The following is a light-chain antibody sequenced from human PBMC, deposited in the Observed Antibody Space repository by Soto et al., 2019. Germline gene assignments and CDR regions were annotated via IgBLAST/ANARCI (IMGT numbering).Light chain of an antibody. CDR1: TGAVTSGHS. V-gene: IGLV7-46*01. CDR2: DTS. J-gene: IGLJ3*02. CDR3: SLFCGAPRV. Sequence: QAVVTQEPSLTVSPGETVTLTCGSSTGAVTSGHSPYWIQQKPGQAPRTLIYDTSNKHSWTPARFSGSLLGGKAALTLSGAQPEDEADYYCSLFCGAPRVFGGGTKLTVL.